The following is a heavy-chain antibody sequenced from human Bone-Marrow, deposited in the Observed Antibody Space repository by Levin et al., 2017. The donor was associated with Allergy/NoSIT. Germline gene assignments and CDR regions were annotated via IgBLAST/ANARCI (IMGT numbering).Heavy chain of an antibody. CDR2: ISSSGDDI. D-gene: IGHD6-6*01. J-gene: IGHJ4*02. CDR3: ARGDYSSWSS. Sequence: KPGGSLRLSCAASGFIFSSYTMNWVRQAPGKGLEWVSSISSSGDDIYYADSVRGRFTISRDNARNSLYLQMNSLRVEDTAVYYCARGDYSSWSSGGQGTLVTVSS. V-gene: IGHV3-21*06. CDR1: GFIFSSYT.